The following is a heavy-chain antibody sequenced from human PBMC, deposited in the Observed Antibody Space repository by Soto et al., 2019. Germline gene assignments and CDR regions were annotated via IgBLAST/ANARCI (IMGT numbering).Heavy chain of an antibody. CDR3: ARQNYGGNGPTEGYWYFDL. V-gene: IGHV1-69*02. J-gene: IGHJ2*01. D-gene: IGHD4-17*01. Sequence: QVQLVQSGAEVKKPGSSVKVSCKASGGTFSSYTISWVRQAPGQGLEWMGRIIPILGIANYAQKFQGRVTITADKSTRTAYMEPSSLGSEDTAVYYCARQNYGGNGPTEGYWYFDLWGRGTLVTVSS. CDR2: IIPILGIA. CDR1: GGTFSSYT.